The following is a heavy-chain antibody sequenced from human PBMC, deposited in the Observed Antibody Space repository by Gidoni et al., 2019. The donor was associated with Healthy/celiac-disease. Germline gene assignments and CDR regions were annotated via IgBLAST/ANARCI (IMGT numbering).Heavy chain of an antibody. V-gene: IGHV4-39*01. CDR1: SISSSSYY. Sequence: SISSSSYYWGWIRQPPGKGLEWIGSIYYSGSTYYNPSLKSRVTISVDTSKNQFSLKLSSVTDADTAVYYCARLTGSYDITMPRWGYYYGMDVWGQGTTVTVSS. D-gene: IGHD3-3*01. CDR2: IYYSGST. J-gene: IGHJ6*02. CDR3: ARLTGSYDITMPRWGYYYGMDV.